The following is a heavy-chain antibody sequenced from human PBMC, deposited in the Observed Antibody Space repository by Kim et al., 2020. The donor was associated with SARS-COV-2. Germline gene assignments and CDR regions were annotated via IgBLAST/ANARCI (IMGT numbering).Heavy chain of an antibody. CDR2: T. D-gene: IGHD4-17*01. Sequence: TKYGQKVQGRVIITNETSPTTDYMELWRLRSDDTAMYYCARGAYGDVSFDYWGQGTLVTVSS. CDR3: ARGAYGDVSFDY. V-gene: IGHV1-18*01. J-gene: IGHJ4*02.